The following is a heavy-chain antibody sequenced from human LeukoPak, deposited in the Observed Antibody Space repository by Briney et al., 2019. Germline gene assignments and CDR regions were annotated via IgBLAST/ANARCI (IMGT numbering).Heavy chain of an antibody. CDR2: ISGSGGST. J-gene: IGHJ4*02. CDR1: GFTFSSYA. Sequence: GGSLRVSCAASGFTFSSYAMSWVRQAPGNGLEWVSAISGSGGSTYYADSVKGRFTISRDNSKNTLYLQMNSLRAEDTAVYYCAKPAGMTLHLYYFDYWGQGTLVTVSS. V-gene: IGHV3-23*01. CDR3: AKPAGMTLHLYYFDY. D-gene: IGHD1-14*01.